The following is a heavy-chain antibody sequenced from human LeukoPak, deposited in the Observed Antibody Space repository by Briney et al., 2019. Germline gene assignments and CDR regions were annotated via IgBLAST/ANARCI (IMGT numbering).Heavy chain of an antibody. D-gene: IGHD5-18*01. CDR2: VKADCTTP. CDR3: ATGHSYGYDY. V-gene: IGHV3-74*01. Sequence: RQRLGGGGGWVALVKADCTTPISADSVKRRFTISRDNAKNTLYLQMNSLRADDSGVYYCATGHSYGYDYWGQGALVTVSS. J-gene: IGHJ4*02.